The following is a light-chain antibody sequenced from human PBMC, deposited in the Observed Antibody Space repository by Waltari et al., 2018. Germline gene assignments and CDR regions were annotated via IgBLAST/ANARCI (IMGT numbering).Light chain of an antibody. J-gene: IGLJ2*01. Sequence: QSVLTQPLSTSGPPGQRVTITCSGSNSTPGSHTVNWYQQLPGTAPKLVIYSNNQRPSGVPDRFSGSKSGTSASLAISGLQSEDEADYYCASWDDSLNGGVFGGGTKLTVL. CDR3: ASWDDSLNGGV. CDR2: SNN. CDR1: NSTPGSHT. V-gene: IGLV1-44*01.